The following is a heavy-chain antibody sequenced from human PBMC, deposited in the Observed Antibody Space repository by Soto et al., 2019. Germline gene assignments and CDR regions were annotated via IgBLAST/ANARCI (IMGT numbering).Heavy chain of an antibody. J-gene: IGHJ6*02. CDR2: ISSAGTT. CDR1: GDSISSGEKN. V-gene: IGHV4-30-4*01. CDR3: ASVPSPFDYYYAMDV. D-gene: IGHD3-16*01. Sequence: SPTLPLTCTVSGDSISSGEKNLKWISQPPGNGLEGIGYISSAGTTYYNPSLKSGLTMSLDASKNQLSRKLNSLTDADTAVNFYASVPSPFDYYYAMDVWGQGTTVTVS.